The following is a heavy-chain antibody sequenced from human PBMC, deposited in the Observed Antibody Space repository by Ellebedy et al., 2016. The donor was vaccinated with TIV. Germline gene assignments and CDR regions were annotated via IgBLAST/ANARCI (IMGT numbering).Heavy chain of an antibody. CDR1: GFTFSSYA. Sequence: GESLKISXAASGFTFSSYAMSWVRQAPGKGLEWVSAISGSGGSTYYADSVKGRFTISRDNSKNTLYLQMNSLRAEDTAVYYCAKVVVVAAPPRYYFDYWGQGTLVTVSS. D-gene: IGHD2-15*01. CDR3: AKVVVVAAPPRYYFDY. J-gene: IGHJ4*02. CDR2: ISGSGGST. V-gene: IGHV3-23*01.